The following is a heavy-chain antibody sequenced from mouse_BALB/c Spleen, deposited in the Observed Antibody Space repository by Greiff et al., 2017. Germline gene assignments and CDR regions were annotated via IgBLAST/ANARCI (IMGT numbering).Heavy chain of an antibody. D-gene: IGHD1-2*01. CDR1: GFTFSSYG. J-gene: IGHJ2*01. Sequence: EVQGVESGGGLVQPGGSLKLSCAASGFTFSSYGMSWVRQTPDKRLELVATINSNGGSTYYPDSVKGRFTISRDNAKNTLYLQMSSLKSEDTAMYYCARDGDPYSLLNFDYWGQGTTLTVSS. V-gene: IGHV5-6-3*01. CDR3: ARDGDPYSLLNFDY. CDR2: INSNGGST.